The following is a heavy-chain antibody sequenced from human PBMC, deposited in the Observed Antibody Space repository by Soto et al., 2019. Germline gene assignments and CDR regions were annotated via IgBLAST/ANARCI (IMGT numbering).Heavy chain of an antibody. Sequence: EVQLLESGGGLVQPGGSLRLSCAASGFTFRDYAMSWVRQAPGKGLEWVSGITGSGGSTYYADSVKGRFTISRDNSKKTMYLRMNSLRAEDTAVYYCAKGSVRLIRGVILHFDYWGQGTLVTVSS. CDR2: ITGSGGST. J-gene: IGHJ4*02. CDR1: GFTFRDYA. CDR3: AKGSVRLIRGVILHFDY. V-gene: IGHV3-23*01. D-gene: IGHD3-10*01.